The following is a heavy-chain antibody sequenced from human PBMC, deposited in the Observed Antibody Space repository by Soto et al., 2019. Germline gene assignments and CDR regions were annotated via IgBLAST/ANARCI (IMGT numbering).Heavy chain of an antibody. J-gene: IGHJ4*02. Sequence: ASVKVSCKASGYTFTSYGISWVRQAPGQGLEWMGWISAYNGNTNYAQKLQGRVTMTTDTSTSTAYMELRSLRSDDTAVYYCARDGRVVPSYSSSWQTVDYWGQGTLVTVSS. CDR3: ARDGRVVPSYSSSWQTVDY. CDR2: ISAYNGNT. D-gene: IGHD6-13*01. CDR1: GYTFTSYG. V-gene: IGHV1-18*01.